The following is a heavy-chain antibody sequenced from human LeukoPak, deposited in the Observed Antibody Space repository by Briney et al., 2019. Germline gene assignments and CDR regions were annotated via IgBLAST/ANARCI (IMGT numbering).Heavy chain of an antibody. Sequence: GRSLRLSCAASGFTFSSYGMHWVRQAPGKGLEWVAVISYDGSNKYYADSVKGRFTISRDNSKNTLYLQMNSLRAEDTAVYYCVRGTNSPGLDHWGQGTLVTVSS. V-gene: IGHV3-30*03. CDR2: ISYDGSNK. CDR3: VRGTNSPGLDH. D-gene: IGHD4-23*01. CDR1: GFTFSSYG. J-gene: IGHJ4*02.